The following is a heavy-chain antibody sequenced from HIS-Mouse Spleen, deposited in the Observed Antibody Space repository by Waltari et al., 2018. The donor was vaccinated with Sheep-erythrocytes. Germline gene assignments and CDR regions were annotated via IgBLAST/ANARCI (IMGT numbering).Heavy chain of an antibody. CDR3: AKDKFVGYSGYYFDY. Sequence: EVQLVESGGVVVQPGGSLRLSCAASGFTFDDYAMHWVRQAPGKGLEWVSLISWDGGSTDYADSVKGRFTISRDNSKNSLYLQMNSLRAEDTALYYCAKDKFVGYSGYYFDYWGQGTLVTVSS. J-gene: IGHJ4*02. CDR2: ISWDGGST. CDR1: GFTFDDYA. D-gene: IGHD5-12*01. V-gene: IGHV3-43D*03.